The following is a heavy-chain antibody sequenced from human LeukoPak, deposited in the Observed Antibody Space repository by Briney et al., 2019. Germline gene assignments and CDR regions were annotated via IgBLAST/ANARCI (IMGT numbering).Heavy chain of an antibody. J-gene: IGHJ3*02. V-gene: IGHV4-59*01. CDR1: GGSISSYY. Sequence: SETLSLTCTVSGGSISSYYWSWIRQPPGKGLEWIGYIYYSGSTNYNPSLKSRVTISVDTSKNQFSLRLSSVTAADTAVYYCTRDKGGYLKDGFDIWGQGTVVTVSS. CDR3: TRDKGGYLKDGFDI. D-gene: IGHD6-25*01. CDR2: IYYSGST.